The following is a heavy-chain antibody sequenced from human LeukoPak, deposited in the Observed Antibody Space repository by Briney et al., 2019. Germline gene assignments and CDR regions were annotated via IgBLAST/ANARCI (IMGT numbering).Heavy chain of an antibody. CDR1: GGSISSGSYY. CDR2: IYYSGST. Sequence: SETLSLTCTVSGGSISSGSYYWSWIRQPPGKGLGWIGYIYYSGSTNYNPSLKSRVTISVETPKNQFSLKLKSVTAADTAVYYCARGGYYGSGNDFRFDPWGQGTLVTVSS. V-gene: IGHV4-61*01. CDR3: ARGGYYGSGNDFRFDP. J-gene: IGHJ5*02. D-gene: IGHD3-10*01.